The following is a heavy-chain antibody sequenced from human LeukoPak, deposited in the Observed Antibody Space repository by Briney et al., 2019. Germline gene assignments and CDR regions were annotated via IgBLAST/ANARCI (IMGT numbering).Heavy chain of an antibody. J-gene: IGHJ4*02. CDR2: ISSSGSTI. CDR1: GFTFSSYE. V-gene: IGHV3-48*03. D-gene: IGHD3-10*01. Sequence: GGSLRLSCAASGFTFSSYEMNWVRQAPGKGLEWVSYISSSGSTIYYADSVKGRFTISRDNAKNSLYLQMNSLRAEDTAVYYCARERYGSGSPNFDYWGQGTLVTVSS. CDR3: ARERYGSGSPNFDY.